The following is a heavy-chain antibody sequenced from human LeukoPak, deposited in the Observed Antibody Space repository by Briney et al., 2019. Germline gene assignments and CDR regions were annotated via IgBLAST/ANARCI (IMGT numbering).Heavy chain of an antibody. J-gene: IGHJ4*02. V-gene: IGHV4-61*08. CDR2: IYFSGST. Sequence: SETLSLTCTVSGGSVSRGGYFWSWIRQPPGKGLEWIGHIYFSGSTNYNPSLKSRVTISVDTSKNQFSLKLSSVTAADTAVYYCARHKSSGSYPLDYWGQGILVTVSS. CDR3: ARHKSSGSYPLDY. D-gene: IGHD3-22*01. CDR1: GGSVSRGGYF.